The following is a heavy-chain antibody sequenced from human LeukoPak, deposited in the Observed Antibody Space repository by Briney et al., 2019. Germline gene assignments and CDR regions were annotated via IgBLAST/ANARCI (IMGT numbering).Heavy chain of an antibody. CDR1: GGTFSSYA. CDR3: ARVGGYCGGDCPLDY. CDR2: IIPIFGTA. J-gene: IGHJ4*02. D-gene: IGHD2-21*02. Sequence: SVKVSCKASGGTFSSYAISWVRQAPGQGLEWMGGIIPIFGTANYAQKFQGRVTITTDESTSTAYMELSSLRSEDTAVYYCARVGGYCGGDCPLDYWGQGTLVTVSS. V-gene: IGHV1-69*05.